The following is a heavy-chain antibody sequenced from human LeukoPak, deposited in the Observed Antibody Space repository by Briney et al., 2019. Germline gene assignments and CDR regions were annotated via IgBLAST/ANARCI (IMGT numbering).Heavy chain of an antibody. D-gene: IGHD2-2*01. CDR3: ARDWGYQLLSGYYYYMDV. J-gene: IGHJ6*03. V-gene: IGHV3-66*02. Sequence: PGGSLRLSCAASGFTVSSNYMSWVRQTPGKGLEWVSVISSGSSTYYADSVKGRFTISRDNSKNTLYLQMNSLRAEDTAVYYCARDWGYQLLSGYYYYMDVWGKGTTVTVSS. CDR2: ISSGSST. CDR1: GFTVSSNY.